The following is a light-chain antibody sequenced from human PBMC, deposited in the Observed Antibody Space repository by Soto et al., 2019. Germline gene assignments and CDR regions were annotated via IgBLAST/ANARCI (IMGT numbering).Light chain of an antibody. CDR1: QSVSNN. J-gene: IGKJ1*01. CDR3: QQYNSWWT. Sequence: EIVMTQSPATLSVSPGERATLSCRASQSVSNNLAWYQKKPGQAPRLLIYGASTRATGIPARFSGGGSGTEFTLTISSLQSEDFAVYYCQQYNSWWTVGQGTRVEIK. CDR2: GAS. V-gene: IGKV3-15*01.